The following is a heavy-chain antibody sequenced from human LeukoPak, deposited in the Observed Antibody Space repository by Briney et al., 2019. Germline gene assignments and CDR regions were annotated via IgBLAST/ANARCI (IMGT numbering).Heavy chain of an antibody. V-gene: IGHV4-59*01. CDR2: IYYSGST. CDR3: AREVPAAIMDV. CDR1: GGSIRSYY. Sequence: PSETLSLTXTVSGGSIRSYYWSWIRQAPGKGLEWIGYIYYSGSTNYNPSLKSRVTISVDTSKNQFSLKLSSVTAADTAVYYCAREVPAAIMDVWGKGTTVTVSS. D-gene: IGHD2-2*02. J-gene: IGHJ6*04.